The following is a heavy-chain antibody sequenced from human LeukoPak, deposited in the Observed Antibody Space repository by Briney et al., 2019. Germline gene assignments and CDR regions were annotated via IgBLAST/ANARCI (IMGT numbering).Heavy chain of an antibody. Sequence: ASVKVSCKASGYTFTGYYMHWVRQAPGQGLEWMGWINPNSGGTNYAQKFQGRVTMTRNTSISTAYMELSSLRSEDTAVYYCARGHYDILTGYYYFDYWGQGTLVTVSS. J-gene: IGHJ4*02. CDR3: ARGHYDILTGYYYFDY. D-gene: IGHD3-9*01. CDR2: INPNSGGT. V-gene: IGHV1-2*02. CDR1: GYTFTGYY.